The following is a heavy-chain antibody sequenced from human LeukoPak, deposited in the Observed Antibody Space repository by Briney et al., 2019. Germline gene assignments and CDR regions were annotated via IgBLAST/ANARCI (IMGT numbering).Heavy chain of an antibody. Sequence: ASVKVSCKASGYTFTSYYMHWVRQAPGQGLEWMGIINPSGGSTSYAQKFQGRVTMTRDTSTSTVYMELSSLRSEDTAVYYCARDSSIIVVPAAMSGWFDPWGQGTLVTVSS. CDR2: INPSGGST. J-gene: IGHJ5*02. CDR1: GYTFTSYY. V-gene: IGHV1-46*01. D-gene: IGHD2-2*01. CDR3: ARDSSIIVVPAAMSGWFDP.